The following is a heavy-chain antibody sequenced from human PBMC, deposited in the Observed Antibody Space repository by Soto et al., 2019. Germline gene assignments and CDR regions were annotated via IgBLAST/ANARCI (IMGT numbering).Heavy chain of an antibody. J-gene: IGHJ5*02. CDR3: ASPKIAFYNWFDP. V-gene: IGHV4-39*01. CDR2: IYYSGST. CDR1: GGSISSSIYY. D-gene: IGHD3-3*02. Sequence: PSETLSLTCTVSGGSISSSIYYWGWIRPPPGKGLEWIGSIYYSGSTYYNPSLKSRVTISVDTSKNQFSLKLSSVTAADTAVYYCASPKIAFYNWFDPWGQGTLVTVSS.